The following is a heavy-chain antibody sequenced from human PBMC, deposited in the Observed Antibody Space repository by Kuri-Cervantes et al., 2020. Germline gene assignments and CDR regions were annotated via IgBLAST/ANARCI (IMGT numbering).Heavy chain of an antibody. CDR3: ARDYDFWSHAFDI. J-gene: IGHJ3*02. Sequence: GGSLRLSCAASGFTFSSYAMHWVRQAPGKGLEWVAVISYDGSNKYYADSVKGRFTISRDNSKNTLYLQMNSLRAEDTAVYCCARDYDFWSHAFDIWGQGTMVTVSS. D-gene: IGHD3-3*01. CDR1: GFTFSSYA. V-gene: IGHV3-30*07. CDR2: ISYDGSNK.